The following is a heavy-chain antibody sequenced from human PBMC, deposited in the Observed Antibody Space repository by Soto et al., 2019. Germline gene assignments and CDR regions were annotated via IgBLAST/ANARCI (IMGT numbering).Heavy chain of an antibody. Sequence: EVQLVESGGGLVRPGGSLRLSCAASGFTFSYYWMHWVRQAPGKGLVWVSRIHSDGSRTTYADFVKGRFIIYRDNARNTVDLQMTSVRVEDTAVYYCARGDSGAFDLWGQGTLVTVSS. V-gene: IGHV3-74*01. D-gene: IGHD6-19*01. CDR1: GFTFSYYW. CDR2: IHSDGSRT. J-gene: IGHJ3*01. CDR3: ARGDSGAFDL.